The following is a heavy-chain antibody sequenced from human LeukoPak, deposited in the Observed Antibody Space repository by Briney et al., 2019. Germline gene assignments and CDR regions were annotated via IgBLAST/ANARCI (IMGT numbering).Heavy chain of an antibody. CDR3: ARDGVEVLDAFDI. V-gene: IGHV1-18*01. J-gene: IGHJ3*02. CDR1: GGTFSSYA. CDR2: ISAYNGNT. Sequence: ASVKVSCKASGGTFSSYAISWVRQAPGQGLEWMGWISAYNGNTNYAQKPQGRVTMTTDTSTSTAYMELRSLRSDDTAVYYCARDGVEVLDAFDIWGQGTMVTVSS. D-gene: IGHD3-10*01.